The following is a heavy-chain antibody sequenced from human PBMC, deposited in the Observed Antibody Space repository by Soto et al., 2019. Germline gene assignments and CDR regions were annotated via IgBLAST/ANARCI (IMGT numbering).Heavy chain of an antibody. D-gene: IGHD2-2*03. CDR3: ATDDGYWAFDI. Sequence: SVKVSCKASGGTFSSYTISWVRQAPGQGLEWMGRIIPILGIANYAQKFQGRVTMTEDTSTDTAYMELSSLRSEDTAVYYCATDDGYWAFDIWGQGTMVTVSS. V-gene: IGHV1-69*04. CDR1: GGTFSSYT. CDR2: IIPILGIA. J-gene: IGHJ3*02.